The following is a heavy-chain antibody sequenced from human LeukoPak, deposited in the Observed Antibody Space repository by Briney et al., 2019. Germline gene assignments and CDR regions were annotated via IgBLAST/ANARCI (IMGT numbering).Heavy chain of an antibody. V-gene: IGHV4-4*07. Sequence: SETLSLTCAVSGGSISSYYWSWIRQPAGKGLEWIGRIYTSGSTNYNPSLKSRVTMSVDTSKNQFSLKLSSVTAADTAVYYCARDRYYGSGSYYNHYYGMDVWGQGTTVTVSS. CDR1: GGSISSYY. J-gene: IGHJ6*02. D-gene: IGHD3-10*01. CDR2: IYTSGST. CDR3: ARDRYYGSGSYYNHYYGMDV.